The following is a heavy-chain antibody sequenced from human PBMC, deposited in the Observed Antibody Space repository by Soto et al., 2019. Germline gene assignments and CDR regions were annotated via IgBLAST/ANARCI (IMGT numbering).Heavy chain of an antibody. CDR3: ATPSYYDILTGYSTGKYYFDY. Sequence: GASVKVSCKVSGYTLTELSMHWVRQAPGKGLEWMGGFDPEDGETIYAQKFQGRVTMTEDTSTDTAYMELSSLRSEDTAVYYCATPSYYDILTGYSTGKYYFDYWGQGTLVTVSS. J-gene: IGHJ4*02. V-gene: IGHV1-24*01. D-gene: IGHD3-9*01. CDR1: GYTLTELS. CDR2: FDPEDGET.